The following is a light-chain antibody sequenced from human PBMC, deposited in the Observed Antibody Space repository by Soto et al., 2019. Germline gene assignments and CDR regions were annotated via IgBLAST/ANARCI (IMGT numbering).Light chain of an antibody. Sequence: DLQITQSPSSVSASVRDRVTLPFPSSQGISSWLAWYQQKPGKAHKLLIYAASSLQSGVPSRFSGSGSGTDFTLTISSLQTEDFATYYCQQANSFPHTFGRGTKVDIK. CDR2: AAS. CDR1: QGISSW. J-gene: IGKJ4*01. CDR3: QQANSFPHT. V-gene: IGKV1D-12*01.